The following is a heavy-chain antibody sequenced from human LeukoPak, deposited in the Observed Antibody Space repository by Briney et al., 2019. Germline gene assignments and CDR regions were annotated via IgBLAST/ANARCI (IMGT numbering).Heavy chain of an antibody. CDR3: ARLDGNWNYFDY. V-gene: IGHV4-59*08. D-gene: IGHD1-1*01. Sequence: SETLSLTCTVSGGSISRYYWSWIRQPPGKGLEWIVYIHYSGSTNYNPSLKSRVTISMDTSKNQFSLKRTSVAAADAAVYYCARLDGNWNYFDYWGLGTLVTVSS. J-gene: IGHJ4*02. CDR2: IHYSGST. CDR1: GGSISRYY.